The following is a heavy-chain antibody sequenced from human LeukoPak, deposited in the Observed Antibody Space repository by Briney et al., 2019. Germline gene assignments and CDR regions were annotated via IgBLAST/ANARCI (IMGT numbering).Heavy chain of an antibody. D-gene: IGHD6-6*01. V-gene: IGHV3-30*02. CDR1: GFTFSSYG. J-gene: IGHJ6*03. Sequence: PGGSLRLSCAASGFTFSSYGMHWVRQAPGKGLEWVAFIRYDGSNKYYADSVKGRFTISRDNSKNTLYQQMNSLRAEDTAVYYCAKLYEQLAYYYYYYMDVWGKGTTVTVSS. CDR3: AKLYEQLAYYYYYYMDV. CDR2: IRYDGSNK.